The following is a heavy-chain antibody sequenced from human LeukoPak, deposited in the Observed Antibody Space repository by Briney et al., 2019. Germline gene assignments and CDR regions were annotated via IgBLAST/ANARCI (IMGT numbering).Heavy chain of an antibody. CDR3: ATGITMVRGLLNY. CDR1: GYTLTELS. D-gene: IGHD3-10*01. Sequence: ASVKVSCKVFGYTLTELSMHWVRQAPGKGLEWMGGFDPEDGETIYAQKFQGRVTMTEDTSTDTAYMELSSLRSEDTAVYYCATGITMVRGLLNYWGQGTLVTVSS. J-gene: IGHJ4*02. CDR2: FDPEDGET. V-gene: IGHV1-24*01.